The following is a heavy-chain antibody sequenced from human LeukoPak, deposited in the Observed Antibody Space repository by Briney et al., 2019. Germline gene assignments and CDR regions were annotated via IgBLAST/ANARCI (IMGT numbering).Heavy chain of an antibody. CDR3: AKGGLSGSYYGNYFDY. V-gene: IGHV3-30*02. Sequence: GGSLRLSCAASGFTFSSYGMHWVRQAPGKGLEWVAFIRYDGSNKYYADSVKGRFTISRDNSKNTLYLQMNSLRAEDTAVYYCAKGGLSGSYYGNYFDYWGQGTLVTVSS. CDR2: IRYDGSNK. CDR1: GFTFSSYG. D-gene: IGHD1-26*01. J-gene: IGHJ4*02.